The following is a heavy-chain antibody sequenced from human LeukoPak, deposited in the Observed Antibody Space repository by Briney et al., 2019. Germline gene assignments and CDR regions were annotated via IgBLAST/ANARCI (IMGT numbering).Heavy chain of an antibody. V-gene: IGHV3-23*01. Sequence: GGSLRLSCAASGFTFSSYAMSWVRQAPGKGLEWVSAISGSGGSTYYADSVKGRFTISRDNSKNTLYLQMNSLRAEDTAVYYCAKRGITKIVVVPAAIENNWFDPWGQGTLVTVSS. D-gene: IGHD2-2*02. CDR1: GFTFSSYA. J-gene: IGHJ5*02. CDR3: AKRGITKIVVVPAAIENNWFDP. CDR2: ISGSGGST.